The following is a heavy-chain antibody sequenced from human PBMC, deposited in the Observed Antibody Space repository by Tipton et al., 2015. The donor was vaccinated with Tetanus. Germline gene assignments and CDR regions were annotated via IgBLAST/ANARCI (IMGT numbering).Heavy chain of an antibody. D-gene: IGHD6-19*01. J-gene: IGHJ4*02. CDR2: ITGSSSYI. V-gene: IGHV3-21*01. CDR3: ARARGVAVAGGDY. CDR1: GFTFSSFG. Sequence: SLRLSCAASGFTFSSFGMTWVRQAPGKGLEWVSSITGSSSYIYYADSVKGRFTISRDNSKNTLYLQMNSLRAEDTAVYYCARARGVAVAGGDYWGQGTLVTVSS.